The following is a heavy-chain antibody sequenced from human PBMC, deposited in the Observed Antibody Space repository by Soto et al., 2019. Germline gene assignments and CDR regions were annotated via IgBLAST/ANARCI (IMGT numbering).Heavy chain of an antibody. J-gene: IGHJ6*02. Sequence: PGEALKISCKGSGYSFTSYWIGWVRQMPGKGLEWMGIIYPGDSDTRYSPSFQGQVTISADKSISTAYLQWSSLKASDTAMYYCASPVLDGSGSYSSHYYGMDVWGQGTTVTVSS. D-gene: IGHD3-10*01. V-gene: IGHV5-51*01. CDR1: GYSFTSYW. CDR3: ASPVLDGSGSYSSHYYGMDV. CDR2: IYPGDSDT.